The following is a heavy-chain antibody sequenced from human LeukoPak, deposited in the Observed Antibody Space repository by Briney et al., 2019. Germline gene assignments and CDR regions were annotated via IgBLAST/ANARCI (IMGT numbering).Heavy chain of an antibody. CDR1: GGSISSYY. V-gene: IGHV4-59*01. J-gene: IGHJ3*02. CDR3: ARRSYSSGWSDFGAFDI. D-gene: IGHD6-19*01. CDR2: IYYSGST. Sequence: SETLSLTCAVSGGSISSYYWSWIRQPPGKGLEGIGYIYYSGSTNYNPSLKSRVTISGDTSKNEFSLKLSSVTAADTAVYYCARRSYSSGWSDFGAFDIWGQGTMVTVSS.